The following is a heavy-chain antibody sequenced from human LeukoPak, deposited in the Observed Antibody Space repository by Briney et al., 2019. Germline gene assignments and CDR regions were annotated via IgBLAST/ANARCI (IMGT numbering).Heavy chain of an antibody. V-gene: IGHV3-30*18. J-gene: IGHJ4*02. CDR2: ISYDGSNK. CDR3: AKGGYSYGFLFDY. Sequence: PGGSLRLSCAASGFTFSSYGMHWVRQAPGKGLEWGAVISYDGSNKYYADSVKGRFTISRDNSKNTLYLQMNSLRAEDTAVYYCAKGGYSYGFLFDYWGQGTLVTVSS. D-gene: IGHD5-18*01. CDR1: GFTFSSYG.